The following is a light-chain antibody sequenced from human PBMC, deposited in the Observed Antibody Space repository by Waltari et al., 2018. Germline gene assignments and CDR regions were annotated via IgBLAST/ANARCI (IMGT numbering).Light chain of an antibody. V-gene: IGLV3-1*01. J-gene: IGLJ2*01. CDR2: QDN. CDR1: KLGNKY. Sequence: SYELTQPPSVSVSPGQTASITCSGDKLGNKYTPWYLQKPGQSPELVIYQDNLRPSGVPERFSGSNSGNTATLTIRGTLPMDDADYYCQAWDTSTVVFGGGTRLTVL. CDR3: QAWDTSTVV.